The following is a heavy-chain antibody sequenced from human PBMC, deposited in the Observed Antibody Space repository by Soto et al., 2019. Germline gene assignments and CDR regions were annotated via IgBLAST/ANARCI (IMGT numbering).Heavy chain of an antibody. J-gene: IGHJ4*02. V-gene: IGHV3-11*01. D-gene: IGHD3-9*01. CDR3: ARESPYEILAGYSKLYMDS. Sequence: PWGSLRLSCAASGFSFIDHYINFIRHRPFKWLEWVAYISTSGVSIYYTDSVKGRFTISRDNAQKSLFLQMNSLRAEDTAVYYCARESPYEILAGYSKLYMDSWGQGTLVTVSS. CDR2: ISTSGVSI. CDR1: GFSFIDHY.